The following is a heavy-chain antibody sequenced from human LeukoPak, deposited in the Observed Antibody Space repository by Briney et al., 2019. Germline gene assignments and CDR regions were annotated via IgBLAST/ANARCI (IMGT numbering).Heavy chain of an antibody. CDR2: IYYGGST. Sequence: SETLSLTCTVSGGSISSYYWSWIRQPPGKGLEWIGYIYYGGSTDYNPSLKSRVTISVDTSKKHFSLKLSSVTAADTAVYYCARMTGQFDYWGQGILVTVSS. V-gene: IGHV4-59*08. CDR1: GGSISSYY. CDR3: ARMTGQFDY. D-gene: IGHD3-9*01. J-gene: IGHJ4*02.